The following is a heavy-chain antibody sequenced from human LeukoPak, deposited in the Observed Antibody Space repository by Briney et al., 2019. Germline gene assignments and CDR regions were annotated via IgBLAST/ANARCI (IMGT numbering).Heavy chain of an antibody. D-gene: IGHD2-21*02. CDR1: GFTFSNYN. CDR2: ISGSGGST. Sequence: GGSLRLSCAASGFTFSNYNMNWVRQAPGKGLEWVSAISGSGGSTYYADSVKGRFAISRDNSKNTLYLQMNSLRAEDTAVYYCAKDLKGDYPWGQGTLVTVSS. CDR3: AKDLKGDYP. V-gene: IGHV3-23*01. J-gene: IGHJ5*02.